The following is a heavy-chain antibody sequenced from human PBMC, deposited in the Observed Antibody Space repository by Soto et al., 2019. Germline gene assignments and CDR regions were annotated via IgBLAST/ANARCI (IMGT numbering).Heavy chain of an antibody. J-gene: IGHJ3*02. CDR2: IIPIFGTA. V-gene: IGHV1-69*13. D-gene: IGHD4-17*01. CDR3: AREKTGVTTGGAFDI. Sequence: SVKVSCKASGGTFSSYAISWVRQAPGQGLEWMGGIIPIFGTANYAQKFQGRVTITADESTSTAYMELSSLRSEDTAVYYCAREKTGVTTGGAFDIWGQGTMVTVSS. CDR1: GGTFSSYA.